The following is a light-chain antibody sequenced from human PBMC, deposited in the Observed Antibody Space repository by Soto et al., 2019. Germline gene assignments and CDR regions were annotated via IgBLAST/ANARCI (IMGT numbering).Light chain of an antibody. J-gene: IGLJ1*01. CDR1: SSDVGGYNY. CDR3: CSYAGSPRYV. Sequence: QSVLTQPRSVSGSPGQSVTISCTGTSSDVGGYNYVSWYQRHPDKAPKVMIYDVSERPSGVPDRFSGSKSGNTASLTISGLQAEDEADYYCCSYAGSPRYVFGTGTKLTVL. CDR2: DVS. V-gene: IGLV2-11*01.